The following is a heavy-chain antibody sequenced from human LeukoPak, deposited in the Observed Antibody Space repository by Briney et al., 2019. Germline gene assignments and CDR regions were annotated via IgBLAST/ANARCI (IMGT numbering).Heavy chain of an antibody. CDR3: ARVGTMFHFDY. CDR1: GYTFTSYY. CDR2: INPSGGST. Sequence: ASVKVSCKASGYTFTSYYMHWVRQAPGQGLEWMGIINPSGGSTSYAQKFQGRVTMTRVTSTSTVYMELSSLRSEDTAVYYCARVGTMFHFDYWGQGTLVTVSS. V-gene: IGHV1-46*01. J-gene: IGHJ4*02. D-gene: IGHD3-10*02.